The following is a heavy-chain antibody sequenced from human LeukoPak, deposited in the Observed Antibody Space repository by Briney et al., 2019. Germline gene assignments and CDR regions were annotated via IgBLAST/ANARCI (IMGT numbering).Heavy chain of an antibody. CDR2: INHSGST. D-gene: IGHD1/OR15-1a*01. V-gene: IGHV4-34*01. CDR1: GGSFSGYY. CDR3: ARSFGGWDNPTTLDY. Sequence: SETLSLTCAVYGGSFSGYYWSWLRQPPGKGLEWIGEINHSGSTNYNPSLKSRVTISVDTSKNQFSLKLSSVTAADTAVYYCARSFGGWDNPTTLDYWGQGTLVTVSS. J-gene: IGHJ4*02.